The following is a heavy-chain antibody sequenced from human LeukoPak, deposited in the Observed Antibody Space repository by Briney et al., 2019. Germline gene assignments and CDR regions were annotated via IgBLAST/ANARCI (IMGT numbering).Heavy chain of an antibody. CDR1: GYSFTIYW. CDR3: AIFDFLFGEIDNWFDP. Sequence: GESLKISCKGSGYSFTIYWIGWVRQMPGKGLEWMGIIYPGDSDTRYSPSFQGQVTISADKSISTAYLQWSSLKASDTAMYYCAIFDFLFGEIDNWFDPWGQGTQVTVSS. V-gene: IGHV5-51*01. J-gene: IGHJ5*02. CDR2: IYPGDSDT. D-gene: IGHD3-16*01.